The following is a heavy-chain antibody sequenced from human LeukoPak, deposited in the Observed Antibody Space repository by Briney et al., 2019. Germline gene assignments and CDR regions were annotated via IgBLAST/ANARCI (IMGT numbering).Heavy chain of an antibody. CDR1: GFTFRSYW. J-gene: IGHJ4*02. V-gene: IGHV3-74*01. CDR3: AKCGSYYDPGPFDY. Sequence: PGGSLRLSCAASGFTFRSYWMHWVRQAPGKGLVWVSRINTDGSSTSYADSVKGRFTISRDNAKNTLYLQMNSLRAEDTAVYYCAKCGSYYDPGPFDYWGQGTLVTVSS. D-gene: IGHD1-26*01. CDR2: INTDGSST.